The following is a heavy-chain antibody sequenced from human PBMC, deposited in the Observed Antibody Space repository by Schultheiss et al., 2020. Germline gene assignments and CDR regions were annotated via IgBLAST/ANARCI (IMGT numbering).Heavy chain of an antibody. D-gene: IGHD2-15*01. CDR2: IDASGSGT. CDR3: AKAMGDVGAAASANFDN. Sequence: GGSLRLSCAASGFALNTCSMNWVRQAPGKGLEWVSSIDASGSGTYYADSMRGRFTISSDNAKNSLYLQMDSLRAEDTAVYFCAKAMGDVGAAASANFDNWGQGTLVTVSS. CDR1: GFALNTCS. J-gene: IGHJ4*02. V-gene: IGHV3-21*01.